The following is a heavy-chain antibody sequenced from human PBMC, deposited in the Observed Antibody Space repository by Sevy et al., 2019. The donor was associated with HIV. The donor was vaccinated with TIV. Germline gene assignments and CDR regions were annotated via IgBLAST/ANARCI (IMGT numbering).Heavy chain of an antibody. CDR3: TRGIRTHPPYAFDI. J-gene: IGHJ3*02. CDR1: GFTFSSYD. Sequence: GGSLRLSCAASGFTFSSYDFHWVRQATGNGLEWVSTIGTLFETYYPDSVKGRFAISRENAKNSFFLQMNNLGAGDTAIYYCTRGIRTHPPYAFDIWGQGTLVTVSS. D-gene: IGHD3-10*01. CDR2: IGTLFET. V-gene: IGHV3-13*01.